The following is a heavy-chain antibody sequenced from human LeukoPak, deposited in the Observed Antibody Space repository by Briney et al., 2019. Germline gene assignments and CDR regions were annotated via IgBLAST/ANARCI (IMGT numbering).Heavy chain of an antibody. V-gene: IGHV3-48*03. J-gene: IGHJ3*02. CDR1: GFTFSSYE. CDR3: ARRLQRAAFDI. D-gene: IGHD4-11*01. CDR2: ISSSGSTI. Sequence: PGGSLRLFCTASGFTFSSYEMNWVRQAPGKGLEWVSYISSSGSTIYYADSVKGRFTISRDNAKNSLYLQMNSLRAEDTAVYYCARRLQRAAFDIWGQGTMVTVSS.